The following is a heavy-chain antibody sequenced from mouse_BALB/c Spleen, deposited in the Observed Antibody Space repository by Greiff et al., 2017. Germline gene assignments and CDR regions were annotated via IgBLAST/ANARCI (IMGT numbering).Heavy chain of an antibody. D-gene: IGHD2-1*01. CDR1: GYSITSGYS. CDR2: IHYSGRT. J-gene: IGHJ3*01. V-gene: IGHV3-1*02. CDR3: AREDGNYPWFAY. Sequence: EVKLQESGPDLVKPSQSLSLTCTVTGYSITSGYSWHWIRQFPGNKLEWMGYIHYSGRTNYNPSLKSRISITRDTSKNQFFLQLNSVTTEDTATYYCAREDGNYPWFAYWGQGTLVTVSA.